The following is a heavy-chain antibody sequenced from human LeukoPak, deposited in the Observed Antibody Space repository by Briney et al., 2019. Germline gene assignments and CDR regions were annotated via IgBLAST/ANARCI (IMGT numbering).Heavy chain of an antibody. D-gene: IGHD6-19*01. CDR1: GYSFTSYW. CDR3: ARNMKSAGTHDAFDI. V-gene: IGHV5-51*01. Sequence: GESLKISWKGSGYSFTSYWIGWVGQMPGKGLEWMGIIYPGDSDTRYSPSFQGQVTISADKSISTAYLQWSSLKASDTAMYYCARNMKSAGTHDAFDIWGQGTMVTVSS. J-gene: IGHJ3*02. CDR2: IYPGDSDT.